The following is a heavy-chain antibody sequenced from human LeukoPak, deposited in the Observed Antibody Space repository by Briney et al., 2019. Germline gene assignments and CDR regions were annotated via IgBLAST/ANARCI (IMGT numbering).Heavy chain of an antibody. V-gene: IGHV3-30-3*01. CDR2: ISYDGSNK. Sequence: GGSLRLSCAASGFTFSSYAMHWVRQAPGKGLEWVAVISYDGSNKYYADSVKGRFTIYRDNSKNTLYLQMNSLRAEDTAVYYCARDLWGIAAAGTPTPTDQVFDYWGQGTLVTVSS. CDR3: ARDLWGIAAAGTPTPTDQVFDY. J-gene: IGHJ4*02. D-gene: IGHD6-13*01. CDR1: GFTFSSYA.